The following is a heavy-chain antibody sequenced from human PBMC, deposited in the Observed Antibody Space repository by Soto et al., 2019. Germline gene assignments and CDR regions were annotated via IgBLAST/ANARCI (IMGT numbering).Heavy chain of an antibody. J-gene: IGHJ6*02. CDR2: SNQREST. Sequence: PSQTMSLTCAVYAGSLSGHYWSWIRQPPGKGWEWIGESNQRESTNYQPTLTSRVTISVGTSKNQFSLKLSYVTAADKAVYYCARDKGRYDSCMDVWGQGTTVTVSS. CDR3: ARDKGRYDSCMDV. CDR1: AGSLSGHY. D-gene: IGHD3-16*01. V-gene: IGHV4-34*01.